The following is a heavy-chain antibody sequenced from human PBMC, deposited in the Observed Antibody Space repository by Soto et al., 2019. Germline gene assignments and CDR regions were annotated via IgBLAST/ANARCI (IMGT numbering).Heavy chain of an antibody. Sequence: SGPTLVKPTQTLTLTYTFSGFSLSTSGVGVGWIRQPPGKALEWLALIYWNDDKRYSPSLKSRLTITKDTSKNQVVLTMTNMDPVDTATYYCAPWDIPYSSSSNWFDPWGQGTLVTVSS. CDR3: APWDIPYSSSSNWFDP. J-gene: IGHJ5*02. D-gene: IGHD6-6*01. V-gene: IGHV2-5*01. CDR1: GFSLSTSGVG. CDR2: IYWNDDK.